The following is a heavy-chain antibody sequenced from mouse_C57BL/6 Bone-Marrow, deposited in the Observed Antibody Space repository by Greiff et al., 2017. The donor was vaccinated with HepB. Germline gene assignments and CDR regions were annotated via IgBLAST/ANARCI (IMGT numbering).Heavy chain of an antibody. J-gene: IGHJ1*03. CDR2: ISDGGSYT. Sequence: EVKLMESGGGLVKPGGSLKLSCAASGFTFSSYAMSWVRQTPEKRLEWVATISDGGSYTYYPDNVKGRFTISRDNAMNNLYLQMSHLKSEDTAMYYCARDYYSNFYWYFDVWGTGTTVTVSS. CDR1: GFTFSSYA. D-gene: IGHD2-5*01. CDR3: ARDYYSNFYWYFDV. V-gene: IGHV5-4*03.